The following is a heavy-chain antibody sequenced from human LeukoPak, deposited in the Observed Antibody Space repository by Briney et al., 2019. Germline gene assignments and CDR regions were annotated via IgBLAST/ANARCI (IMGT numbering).Heavy chain of an antibody. V-gene: IGHV4-4*02. Sequence: SETLSLTCAVSGGSISSSNWWSWVRQPSGKGLEWIGEIYHSGSTNYNPSLKSRVTISVDTSKNQFSLKLSSVTAADTAVYYCARDRRIAARHYFDYWGQGTLVTVSS. D-gene: IGHD6-6*01. CDR3: ARDRRIAARHYFDY. CDR1: GGSISSSNW. CDR2: IYHSGST. J-gene: IGHJ4*02.